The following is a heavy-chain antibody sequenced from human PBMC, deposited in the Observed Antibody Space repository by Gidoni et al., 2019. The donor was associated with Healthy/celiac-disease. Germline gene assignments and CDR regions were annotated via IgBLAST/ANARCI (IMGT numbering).Heavy chain of an antibody. CDR3: AKGSGYYYGGDFAFDY. V-gene: IGHV3-9*01. CDR2: ISWNSGSI. J-gene: IGHJ4*02. Sequence: EVQLVESGGGLVQPGRSLRLSCAASGFTFDDYAMHWVRQAPGKGLEWVSGISWNSGSIGYADSVKGRFTISRDNAKNSLYLQMNSLRAEDTALYYCAKGSGYYYGGDFAFDYWGQGTLVTVSS. D-gene: IGHD3-22*01. CDR1: GFTFDDYA.